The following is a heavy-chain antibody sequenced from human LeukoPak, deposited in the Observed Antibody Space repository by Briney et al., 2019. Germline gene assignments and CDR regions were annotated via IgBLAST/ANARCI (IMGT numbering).Heavy chain of an antibody. CDR1: GFTFSDYY. J-gene: IGHJ6*03. V-gene: IGHV3-11*01. D-gene: IGHD3-16*02. CDR2: ISSSGDTI. Sequence: PGGSLRLSCAASGFTFSDYYMNWIRQAPGKGLEWVSYISSSGDTIYYADSVKGRFTISRDNATNSLYLQMNSLRAEDTAVYYCARDVTPYSYMDVWGKGTTVTLSS. CDR3: ARDVTPYSYMDV.